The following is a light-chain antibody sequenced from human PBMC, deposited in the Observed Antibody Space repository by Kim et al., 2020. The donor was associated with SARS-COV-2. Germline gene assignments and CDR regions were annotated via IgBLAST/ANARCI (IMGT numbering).Light chain of an antibody. Sequence: EPASICCRSSQVHLQRGGILDLDWYVQKPWHSPQRLIYLGSKRPSGGPVNFSCSGSGTDFTLKISRVDAEDVWVYYCMQALQPPYSFGQGPKLVI. CDR1: QVHLQRGGILD. J-gene: IGKJ2*03. CDR2: LGS. V-gene: IGKV2-28*01. CDR3: MQALQPPYS.